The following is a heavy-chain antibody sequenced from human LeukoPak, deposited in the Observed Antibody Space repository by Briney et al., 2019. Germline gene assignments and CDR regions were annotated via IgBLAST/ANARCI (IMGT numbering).Heavy chain of an antibody. CDR1: GGSISSSRYY. CDR2: IYYSGSN. V-gene: IGHV4-39*01. Sequence: PSETLSLTCTVSGGSISSSRYYWGWIRQPPGKGLEWLGSIYYSGSNYYNPSLKSRVTISVDTSKNQFSLKLSSVTAADTVVYYCARRIAAAGYAFDVWGQGTMVTVSS. D-gene: IGHD6-13*01. J-gene: IGHJ3*01. CDR3: ARRIAAAGYAFDV.